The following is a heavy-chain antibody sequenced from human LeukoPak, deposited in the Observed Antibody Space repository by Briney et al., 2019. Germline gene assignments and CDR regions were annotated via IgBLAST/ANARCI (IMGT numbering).Heavy chain of an antibody. V-gene: IGHV3-7*01. Sequence: GGSLRLSCAASGFTFSSYWMNWARQAPGKGLEWVASINHNGNVNYYVDSVKGRFTISRDNAKNSLYLQMNSLRAEDTAVYYCARDVTTGEYYYGMDVWGQGTTVTVSS. J-gene: IGHJ6*02. CDR3: ARDVTTGEYYYGMDV. CDR2: INHNGNVN. CDR1: GFTFSSYW. D-gene: IGHD4-17*01.